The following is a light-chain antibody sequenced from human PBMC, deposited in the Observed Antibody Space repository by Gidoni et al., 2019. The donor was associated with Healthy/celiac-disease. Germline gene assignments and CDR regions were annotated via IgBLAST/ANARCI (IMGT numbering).Light chain of an antibody. V-gene: IGKV3-15*01. CDR3: QQYNNWLRT. CDR2: GAS. CDR1: QSVSSN. J-gene: IGKJ1*01. Sequence: DIVMTQSPATLSVSPGERATLSCRASQSVSSNLAWYQQKPGQAPRLLIYGASTRATGIPARFSGSVSGTEFTLTISSLQSEDFAVYFCQQYNNWLRTFGQGTKLEIK.